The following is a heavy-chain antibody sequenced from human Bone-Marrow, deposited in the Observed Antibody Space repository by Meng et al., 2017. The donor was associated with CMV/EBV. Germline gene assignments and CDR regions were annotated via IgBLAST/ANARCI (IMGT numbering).Heavy chain of an antibody. D-gene: IGHD4-17*01. CDR2: INLNSGGT. V-gene: IGHV1-2*02. CDR1: GYTFIGYH. CDR3: ARTPEYGDYSLDH. Sequence: KASGYTFIGYHMHWVRQAPGQGLEWMGRINLNSGGTNYAQKFQGRVTMTRDTSISTAYTELTRLTSADTAVFYCARTPEYGDYSLDHWGQGTLVTVSS. J-gene: IGHJ4*02.